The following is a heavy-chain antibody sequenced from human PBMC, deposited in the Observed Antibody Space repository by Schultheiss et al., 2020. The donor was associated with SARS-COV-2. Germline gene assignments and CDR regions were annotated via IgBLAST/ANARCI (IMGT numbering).Heavy chain of an antibody. J-gene: IGHJ4*02. Sequence: ASVKVSCKASGYTFTDYYVHWVRQAPGQGLEWMGWISAYNGNTNYAQKLQGRVTLTTDTSTSTAYMDLKSLTSDDTAVYYCARRSPTGYCSGGSCYGGFDYWGQGTLVTVSS. D-gene: IGHD2-15*01. V-gene: IGHV1-18*04. CDR3: ARRSPTGYCSGGSCYGGFDY. CDR1: GYTFTDYY. CDR2: ISAYNGNT.